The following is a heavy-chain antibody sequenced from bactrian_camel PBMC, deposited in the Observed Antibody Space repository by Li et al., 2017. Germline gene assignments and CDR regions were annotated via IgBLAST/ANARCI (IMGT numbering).Heavy chain of an antibody. CDR3: AADPAVVPESCVRPLPQYY. Sequence: HVQLVESGGGSVRSGGSLTLSCATSSNTFNNFYMGWFRQAPGKGREGVAAIDVDGTTEYAESVKGRFTVSKDNAKNTLYLQMNMLKPEDTGIYYCAADPAVVPESCVRPLPQYYWGQGTQVTVS. V-gene: IGHV3S53*01. CDR2: IDVDGTT. CDR1: SNTFNNFY. D-gene: IGHD7*01. J-gene: IGHJ4*01.